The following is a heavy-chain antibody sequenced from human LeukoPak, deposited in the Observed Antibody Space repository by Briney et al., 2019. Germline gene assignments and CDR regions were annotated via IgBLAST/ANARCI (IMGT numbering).Heavy chain of an antibody. D-gene: IGHD3-22*01. CDR2: ITSTGTI. V-gene: IGHV3-23*01. J-gene: IGHJ3*02. Sequence: GGSLRLSCVTSGFTFSTCAMSWVRQAPGKGREWVSAITSTGTIYYADSVKGRFTISRDNSKNTLYLQMNSLRAEDTAVYYCAKIWYYYDSSGSDTNAFDIWGQGTMVTVSS. CDR3: AKIWYYYDSSGSDTNAFDI. CDR1: GFTFSTCA.